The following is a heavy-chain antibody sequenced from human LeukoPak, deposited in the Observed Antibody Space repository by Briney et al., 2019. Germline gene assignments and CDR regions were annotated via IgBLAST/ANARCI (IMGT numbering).Heavy chain of an antibody. CDR2: IRSTANGYAT. V-gene: IGHV3-73*01. CDR3: ARSITMIVPDY. Sequence: PGGSLRLSCAASGFTFSGSALHWVRQASGKGLEWVGRIRSTANGYATAYAASVKGRFTISRDDSKNTAYLQMDSLKTEDTAVYYCARSITMIVPDYWGQGTLVTVSS. J-gene: IGHJ4*02. CDR1: GFTFSGSA. D-gene: IGHD3-22*01.